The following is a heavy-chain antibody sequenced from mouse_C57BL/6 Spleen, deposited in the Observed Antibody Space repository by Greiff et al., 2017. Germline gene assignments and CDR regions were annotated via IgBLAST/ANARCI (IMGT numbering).Heavy chain of an antibody. CDR3: ARGGTHAVPIEC. J-gene: IGHJ4*01. CDR1: GYSFSSYW. CDR2: IYPGDGDT. D-gene: IGHD2-14*01. V-gene: IGHV1-80*01. Sequence: QVQLQQSGAELVKPGASVKISCKASGYSFSSYWMNWVKQRPGKGLEWIGQIYPGDGDTNYNGKLKGKATLAADKSSSTAYMQLSSLTSEDSAVYYCARGGTHAVPIECCGQGTSVTVSS.